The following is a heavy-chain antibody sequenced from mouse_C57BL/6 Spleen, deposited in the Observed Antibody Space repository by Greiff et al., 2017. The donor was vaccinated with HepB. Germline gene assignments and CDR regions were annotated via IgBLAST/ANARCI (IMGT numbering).Heavy chain of an antibody. V-gene: IGHV5-17*01. J-gene: IGHJ4*01. CDR3: ARNGYDRHAMDY. CDR1: GFTFSDYG. D-gene: IGHD2-2*01. Sequence: EVMLVESGGGLVKPGGSLKLSCAASGFTFSDYGMHWVRQAPEKELEWVAYISRGSSTNYYADKMKDRFTISRDNAKNTLFLQMTSLRSEDTAMYYCARNGYDRHAMDYWGQGTSVTVSS. CDR2: ISRGSSTN.